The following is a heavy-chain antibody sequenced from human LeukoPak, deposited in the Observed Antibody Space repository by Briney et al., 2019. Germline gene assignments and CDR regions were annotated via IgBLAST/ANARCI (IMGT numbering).Heavy chain of an antibody. J-gene: IGHJ4*02. CDR3: AKDWGEYFDYVWGSFTSFDS. D-gene: IGHD3-16*01. CDR1: GFTFSSYA. V-gene: IGHV3-30*04. CDR2: ISYDGSNR. Sequence: GGSLRLSCAASGFTFSSYAMHWVRQAPGKGLEWVAVISYDGSNRYYADSVKGRFTISRDNSKSTLYLQMNSLRAEDTAVYYCAKDWGEYFDYVWGSFTSFDSWGQGTLVTVSS.